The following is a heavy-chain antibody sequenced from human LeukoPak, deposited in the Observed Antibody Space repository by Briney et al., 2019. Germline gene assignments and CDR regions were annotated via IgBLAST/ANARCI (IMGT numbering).Heavy chain of an antibody. J-gene: IGHJ4*02. Sequence: SETLSLTCTVSGGSINSGSDYWTWIRQPAGKGLEWIGRIHTTGTTTYNPSLESRVTISKDTSNNRFSLKLSSVTAADTAVYYCARVANWNYDLDYWGRGTLVTVSS. CDR1: GGSINSGSDY. CDR3: ARVANWNYDLDY. V-gene: IGHV4-61*02. CDR2: IHTTGTT. D-gene: IGHD1-7*01.